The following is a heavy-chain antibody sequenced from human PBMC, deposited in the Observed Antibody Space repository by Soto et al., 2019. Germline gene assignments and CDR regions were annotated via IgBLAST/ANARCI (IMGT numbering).Heavy chain of an antibody. V-gene: IGHV4-59*01. CDR3: ARMVITIFGGHIINWFDP. D-gene: IGHD3-3*01. J-gene: IGHJ5*02. CDR1: GGSISSYY. Sequence: SETLSLTCTVSGGSISSYYWSWIRQPPGKGLEWIGYIYYSGSTNYNPSLKSRVTISVDTSKNQFSLKLSSVTAADTAVYYCARMVITIFGGHIINWFDPWGQGTLVTVSS. CDR2: IYYSGST.